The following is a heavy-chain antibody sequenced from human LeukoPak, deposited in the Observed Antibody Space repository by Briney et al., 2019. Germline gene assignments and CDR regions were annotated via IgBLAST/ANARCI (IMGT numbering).Heavy chain of an antibody. Sequence: GGSLRLSCAASGFTFSSYWMSWVRQAPGKGLEWVANIKQDGSEKYYVDSVKGRFTISRDNAKNSLYLQMNSLRAEDMAVYYCARGPYCSSTSCYRHYYYGMDVWGQGTTVTVSS. V-gene: IGHV3-7*01. CDR3: ARGPYCSSTSCYRHYYYGMDV. J-gene: IGHJ6*02. D-gene: IGHD2-2*01. CDR1: GFTFSSYW. CDR2: IKQDGSEK.